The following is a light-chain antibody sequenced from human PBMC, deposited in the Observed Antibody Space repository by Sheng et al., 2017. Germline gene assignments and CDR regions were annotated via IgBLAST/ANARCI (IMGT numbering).Light chain of an antibody. CDR1: SSDVGGYNY. Sequence: QSALTQPPSASGSPGQSVTISCTGTSSDVGGYNYVSWYQQHPGKAPKLMIYEVSKRPSGVPDRFSGSKSGNTASLTVSGLQAEDEADYYCSSYAGSNNYVFGTWDQGHRP. V-gene: IGLV2-8*01. J-gene: IGLJ1*01. CDR3: SSYAGSNNYV. CDR2: EVS.